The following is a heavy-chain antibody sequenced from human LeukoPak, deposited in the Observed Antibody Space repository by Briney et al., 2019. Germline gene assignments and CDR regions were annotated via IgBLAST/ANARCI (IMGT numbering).Heavy chain of an antibody. J-gene: IGHJ3*02. V-gene: IGHV3-7*01. CDR2: INRDGSHQ. Sequence: PGGSLRLSCSASGFTFSSYWMSWVRQAPGKGLEWLANINRDGSHQNYVDSVRGRFAIFRDNAKNSVFLQMNSLRPEDTAVYFCAGDDILTYAFDIWGQGTMVTVSP. CDR1: GFTFSSYW. CDR3: AGDDILTYAFDI.